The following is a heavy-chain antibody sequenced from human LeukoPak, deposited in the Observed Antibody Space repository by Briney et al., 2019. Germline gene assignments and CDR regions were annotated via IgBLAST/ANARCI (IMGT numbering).Heavy chain of an antibody. J-gene: IGHJ4*02. CDR3: ARDLRHSTKRRFDY. CDR2: ISAYNGNT. D-gene: IGHD6-13*01. CDR1: GYTFSSYG. Sequence: WASVKVSCKASGYTFSSYGVSWVRQAPGHGLEWMGWISAYNGNTDYAQKLQDRVTMTTDTSTSTAYMELTSLRSDDTAVYYCARDLRHSTKRRFDYWGQGTLVTVSS. V-gene: IGHV1-18*01.